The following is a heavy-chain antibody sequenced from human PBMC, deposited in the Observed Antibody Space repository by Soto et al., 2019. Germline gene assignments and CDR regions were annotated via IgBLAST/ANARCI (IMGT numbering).Heavy chain of an antibody. CDR2: INPNSGGT. Sequence: ASVKVSCKASGYTFTGYYMHWVRQAPGQGLEWMGWINPNSGGTNYAQKFQGRVTMTRDTSISTAYMELSRLRSDDTAVYYCASTDCSGGSCYPPSFDYWGQGTLVTVSS. V-gene: IGHV1-2*02. CDR3: ASTDCSGGSCYPPSFDY. J-gene: IGHJ4*02. D-gene: IGHD2-15*01. CDR1: GYTFTGYY.